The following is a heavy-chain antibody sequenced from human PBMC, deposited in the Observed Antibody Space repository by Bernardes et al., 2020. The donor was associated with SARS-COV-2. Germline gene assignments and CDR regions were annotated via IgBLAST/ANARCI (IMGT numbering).Heavy chain of an antibody. D-gene: IGHD3-22*01. J-gene: IGHJ4*02. CDR3: ASGDNSGYYVSIDN. CDR2: MNPNSGNT. Sequence: ASVKVSCMASGYTFTSYDINWVRQATGQGLEWVGWMNPNSGNTGYAQNFQGRFTISRDGSTNTLYLQMNSLRADDSAVYYCASGDNSGYYVSIDNWGQGTLVTVSS. CDR1: GYTFTSYD. V-gene: IGHV1-8*01.